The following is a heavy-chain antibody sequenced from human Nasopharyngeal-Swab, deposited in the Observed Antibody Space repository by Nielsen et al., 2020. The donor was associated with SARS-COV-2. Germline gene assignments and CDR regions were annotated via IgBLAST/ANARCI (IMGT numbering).Heavy chain of an antibody. D-gene: IGHD3-3*01. CDR3: ARSPYYDFWSGYYTRFDY. CDR2: ISSSSTYI. Sequence: WVRHPPGKGLEWVSSISSSSTYIYYADSVKGRFAVSRDNAKNSLYMQMSSLRTEDAAVYYCARSPYYDFWSGYYTRFDYWGRGTLVTVSS. V-gene: IGHV3-21*01. J-gene: IGHJ4*02.